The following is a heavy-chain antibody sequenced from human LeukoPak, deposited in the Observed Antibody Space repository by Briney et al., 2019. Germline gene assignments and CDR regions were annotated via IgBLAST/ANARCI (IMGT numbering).Heavy chain of an antibody. CDR3: ARDFIGSYLYSDS. D-gene: IGHD1-26*01. Sequence: PGGSLRLSCAASGFTFSSYGMTWVRQAPGKGLEWVSAINNNGDSTYYADSVKGRFTISRDNSKNTLYLQMTSLRADDTAVYYCARDFIGSYLYSDSWGRGTLVTVSS. CDR1: GFTFSSYG. J-gene: IGHJ4*02. V-gene: IGHV3-23*01. CDR2: INNNGDST.